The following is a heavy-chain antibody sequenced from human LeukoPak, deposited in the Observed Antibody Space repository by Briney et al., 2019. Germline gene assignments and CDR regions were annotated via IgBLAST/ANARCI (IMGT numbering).Heavy chain of an antibody. V-gene: IGHV1-8*01. Sequence: PSVKVSCKASGYTFTSYDINWVRQATGQGLEWMGWMNPNSGNTGYAQNFQGRVTMTRNTSISTAYMELSSLRSEDTAVYYCARDQGSGWYRVFIFVAQYNPVYYYYGMDVWGQGTTVTVSS. CDR3: ARDQGSGWYRVFIFVAQYNPVYYYYGMDV. J-gene: IGHJ6*02. CDR1: GYTFTSYD. CDR2: MNPNSGNT. D-gene: IGHD6-19*01.